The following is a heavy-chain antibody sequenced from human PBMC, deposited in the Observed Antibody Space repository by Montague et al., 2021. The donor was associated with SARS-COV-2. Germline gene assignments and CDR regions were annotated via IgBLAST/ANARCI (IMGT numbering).Heavy chain of an antibody. D-gene: IGHD5-12*01. CDR2: INEDRSEK. CDR3: ARDFAHYTGYVAGYFDY. J-gene: IGHJ4*02. CDR1: GFTFSSYW. Sequence: SLRLSCAASGFTFSSYWMSWVRQAPGKGLEWVASINEDRSEKDYVESVKGRFTISRDNAQNSLHLQMNSLRADDTAVYYCARDFAHYTGYVAGYFDYWGQGTLVTVSS. V-gene: IGHV3-7*05.